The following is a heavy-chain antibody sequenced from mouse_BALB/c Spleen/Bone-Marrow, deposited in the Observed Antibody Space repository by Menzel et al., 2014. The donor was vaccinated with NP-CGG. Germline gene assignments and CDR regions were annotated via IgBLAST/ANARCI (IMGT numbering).Heavy chain of an antibody. CDR1: GYTFTSYT. V-gene: IGHV1-4*01. D-gene: IGHD2-14*01. CDR3: ARSAYYRSLFAY. Sequence: VQLQQSGAELARPGASVKMSCKASGYTFTSYTIHWVKQRPGQGLEWIGYINPSSGFSNYNQRFKDKATLTADKSSHTAYMQLSSLTSEDSAVYYCARSAYYRSLFAYWGQGTLVTVSA. CDR2: INPSSGFS. J-gene: IGHJ3*01.